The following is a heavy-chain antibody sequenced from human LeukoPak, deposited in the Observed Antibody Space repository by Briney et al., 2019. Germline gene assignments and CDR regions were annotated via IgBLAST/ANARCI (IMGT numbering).Heavy chain of an antibody. CDR1: GYTSTSYG. J-gene: IGHJ5*02. D-gene: IGHD3-16*01. CDR3: ARDITSVGFDP. V-gene: IGHV1-18*01. Sequence: ASVKVSCKASGYTSTSYGISWVRQAPGQGLEWMGRISAYNGNTNYAQKLQGRVTMTTDTSTTTAYMELRSLRSDDTAVYYCARDITSVGFDPWGQGTLVTVSS. CDR2: ISAYNGNT.